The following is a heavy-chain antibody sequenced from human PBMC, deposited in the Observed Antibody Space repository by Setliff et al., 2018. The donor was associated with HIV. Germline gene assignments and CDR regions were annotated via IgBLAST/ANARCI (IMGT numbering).Heavy chain of an antibody. Sequence: SETLSLTCTVSCGSISSTTYWWGWIRQPPGKGLEWIGTVYYNGNTFYDPSLKSRVTISIDMSKNQFSLKLTSVAAADTAVYYCAKRPGYGYPFHIWGQGTMVTVSS. V-gene: IGHV4-39*01. CDR2: VYYNGNT. CDR3: AKRPGYGYPFHI. CDR1: CGSISSTTYW. D-gene: IGHD5-18*01. J-gene: IGHJ3*02.